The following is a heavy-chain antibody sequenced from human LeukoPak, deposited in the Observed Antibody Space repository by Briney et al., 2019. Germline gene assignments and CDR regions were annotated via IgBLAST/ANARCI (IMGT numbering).Heavy chain of an antibody. J-gene: IGHJ4*02. CDR3: ARSARVEPGTGYYFDS. CDR2: IGTAGDT. Sequence: GGSLRLSCAASGFTFSSYDMHWVRQATGKGLEWVSAIGTAGDTYYPGSVKGRFTISRENAKNSLYLQMNSLRAGDTAVYYCARSARVEPGTGYYFDSWGRGTLVTVSS. CDR1: GFTFSSYD. V-gene: IGHV3-13*01. D-gene: IGHD2-15*01.